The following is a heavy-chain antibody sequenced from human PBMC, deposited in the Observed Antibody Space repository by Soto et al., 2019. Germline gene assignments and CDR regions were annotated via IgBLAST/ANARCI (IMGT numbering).Heavy chain of an antibody. CDR3: GSGSYSGAAFDI. CDR1: GGTFSSYA. CDR2: IIPIFGTA. Sequence: ASVKVSCKASGGTFSSYAISWVRQAPGQGLEWMGGIIPIFGTANYAQKFQGRVTITADESTSTAYMELSSLRSEDTAVYYCGSGSYSGAAFDIWGQGTMVTVSS. D-gene: IGHD1-26*01. V-gene: IGHV1-69*13. J-gene: IGHJ3*02.